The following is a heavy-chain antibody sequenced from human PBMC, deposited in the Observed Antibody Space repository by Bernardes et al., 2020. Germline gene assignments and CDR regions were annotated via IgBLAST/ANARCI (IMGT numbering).Heavy chain of an antibody. V-gene: IGHV3-30-3*01. Sequence: GGSLRLSRAASGFTFSSYVMQWVRQAPGRGLEWVAVILDDGSRKYYADSVKGRFTISRDNSKNTLYLQMNSLRSEDTAVYFCARDPGRAFDIWGQGTMVTVSS. D-gene: IGHD1-26*01. CDR1: GFTFSSYV. CDR2: ILDDGSRK. J-gene: IGHJ3*02. CDR3: ARDPGRAFDI.